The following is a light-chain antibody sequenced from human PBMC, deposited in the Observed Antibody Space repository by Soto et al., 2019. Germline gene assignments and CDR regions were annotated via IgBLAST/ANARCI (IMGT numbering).Light chain of an antibody. Sequence: HSVLTQPASVSGSPGQSSTISCTGTSSDVGSYNLVSWYQQHPGKAPKLMIYEGSKRPSGVSNRFSGSKSGNTASLTISGLQAEDEADYYCCSYAGSSTYVFGTGTKVTVL. CDR1: SSDVGSYNL. V-gene: IGLV2-23*01. CDR2: EGS. J-gene: IGLJ1*01. CDR3: CSYAGSSTYV.